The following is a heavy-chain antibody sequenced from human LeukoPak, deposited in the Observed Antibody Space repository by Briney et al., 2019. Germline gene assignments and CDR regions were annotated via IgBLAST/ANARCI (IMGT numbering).Heavy chain of an antibody. Sequence: GGSLRLSCAASGFTFSSYSMNWVRQAPGKGLEWVSYISSSSSTIYYADSVKGRFTISRDNSKNTLYLQMNSLRAEDTAVYYCAREPCGGSCYSIWGQGTLVTVSS. V-gene: IGHV3-48*01. D-gene: IGHD2-15*01. CDR3: AREPCGGSCYSI. CDR2: ISSSSSTI. CDR1: GFTFSSYS. J-gene: IGHJ4*02.